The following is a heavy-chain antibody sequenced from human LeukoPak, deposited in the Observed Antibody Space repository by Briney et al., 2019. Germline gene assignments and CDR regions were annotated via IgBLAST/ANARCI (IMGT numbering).Heavy chain of an antibody. D-gene: IGHD3-22*01. Sequence: GESLKISCKGSGYSFTSYWIGWVRQMPGKGLEWMGIIYPGDSDTRYSPSFQGQVTISADKSISTAYLQWSSLKASDTAMYNCARYSINYYDSSGYAMNIWGQGTMVTVSS. CDR1: GYSFTSYW. J-gene: IGHJ3*02. CDR3: ARYSINYYDSSGYAMNI. V-gene: IGHV5-51*01. CDR2: IYPGDSDT.